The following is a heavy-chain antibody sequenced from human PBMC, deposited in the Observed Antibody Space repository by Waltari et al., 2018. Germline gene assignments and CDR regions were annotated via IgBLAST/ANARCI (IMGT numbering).Heavy chain of an antibody. CDR1: GGSISSYY. D-gene: IGHD3-10*01. V-gene: IGHV4-59*01. CDR3: AREGFGRNDAFDI. CDR2: IYYSGST. J-gene: IGHJ3*02. Sequence: QVQLQQWGPGLVKPSETLSLTCTVSGGSISSYYWSWIRQPPGKGLEWIGYIYYSGSTNYNPSLKSRVTISVDTSKNQFSLKLSSVTAADTAVYYCAREGFGRNDAFDIWGQGTMVTVSS.